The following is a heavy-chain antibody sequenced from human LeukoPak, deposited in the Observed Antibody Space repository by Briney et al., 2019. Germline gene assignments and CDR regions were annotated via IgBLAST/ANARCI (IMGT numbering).Heavy chain of an antibody. CDR2: INSDVSGT. CDR3: ARESLMVYEQIDC. V-gene: IGHV3-74*01. CDR1: GFTFSRYS. D-gene: IGHD2-8*01. J-gene: IGHJ4*02. Sequence: PGRSLRLSCEAAGFTFSRYSMHWVRQAPGKGLVGVSRINSDVSGTHYTDVVKGRFTISRDNAKNTLYLQVNGLRAEDTAVYYCARESLMVYEQIDCWGQGTLVTVSS.